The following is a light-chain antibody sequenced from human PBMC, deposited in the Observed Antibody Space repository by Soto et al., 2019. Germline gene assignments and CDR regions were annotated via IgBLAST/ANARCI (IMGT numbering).Light chain of an antibody. CDR1: SSDVGAYNY. V-gene: IGLV2-14*01. CDR3: SSYTTSRAYV. Sequence: QSVLTQPASVSWSPGQSITISCTGTSSDVGAYNYVSWYQQQSGKAPKLMIHEVSNRPSGVSNRFSGSKSGNTASLTISGLQAEDEADYYCSSYTTSRAYVFGIGTKVTVL. CDR2: EVS. J-gene: IGLJ1*01.